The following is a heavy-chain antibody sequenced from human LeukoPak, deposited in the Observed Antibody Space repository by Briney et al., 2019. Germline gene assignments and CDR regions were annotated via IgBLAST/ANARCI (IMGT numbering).Heavy chain of an antibody. D-gene: IGHD3-3*01. J-gene: IGHJ3*02. Sequence: SETLSLTCTVSGYSISSGYYWGWIRQPPGKGLEWIGSISHSGSTYYNPSLKSRVTISVDMSKNQFSLKLSSVTAADTAVYYCARERSGSEIFARSFDIWGQGTMVTVSS. CDR3: ARERSGSEIFARSFDI. V-gene: IGHV4-38-2*02. CDR2: ISHSGST. CDR1: GYSISSGYY.